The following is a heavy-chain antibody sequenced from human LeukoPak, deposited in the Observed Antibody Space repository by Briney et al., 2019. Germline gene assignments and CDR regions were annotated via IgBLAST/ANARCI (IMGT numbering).Heavy chain of an antibody. CDR1: GGSISSGSYY. CDR3: ARGGTMVRGAPVLFDP. D-gene: IGHD3-10*01. J-gene: IGHJ5*02. CDR2: IYTSGST. Sequence: PSQTLSLTCTVSGGSISSGSYYWSWIRQPAGKGLEWIGRIYTSGSTNYNPSLKSRVTISVDTSKNQFSLKLSSVTAADTAVYYCARGGTMVRGAPVLFDPWGQGTLVTVSS. V-gene: IGHV4-61*02.